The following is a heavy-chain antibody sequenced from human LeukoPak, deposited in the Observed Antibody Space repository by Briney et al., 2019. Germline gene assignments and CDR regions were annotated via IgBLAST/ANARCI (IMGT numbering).Heavy chain of an antibody. V-gene: IGHV4-38-2*02. CDR3: ARSPQTYYYDSSGYYYDY. CDR1: GYSVSSGYY. J-gene: IGHJ4*02. CDR2: IYHSGST. D-gene: IGHD3-22*01. Sequence: PSETLSLTCTVSGYSVSSGYYWGWIRQSPGKGLEWIGSIYHSGSTYYSPSLKSRVTISADTSKNQFSLKLISVTAADTAVYYCARSPQTYYYDSSGYYYDYWGQGTLVTVSS.